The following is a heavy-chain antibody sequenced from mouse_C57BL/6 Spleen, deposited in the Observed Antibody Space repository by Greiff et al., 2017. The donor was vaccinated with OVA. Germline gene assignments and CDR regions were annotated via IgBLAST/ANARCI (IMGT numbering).Heavy chain of an antibody. CDR2: IRNKANGYTT. J-gene: IGHJ2*01. D-gene: IGHD2-3*01. CDR3: ARSYDGRYFDY. Sequence: EVQVVESGRGLVQPWGSLSLSCSASGFPFTYYYMSWVRQPPGKALEWLGFIRNKANGYTTEYSASVKGRFPISRDNSQSLLYLQMNALRSEDSATYYCARSYDGRYFDYWGQGTTLTVSS. CDR1: GFPFTYYY. V-gene: IGHV7-3*01.